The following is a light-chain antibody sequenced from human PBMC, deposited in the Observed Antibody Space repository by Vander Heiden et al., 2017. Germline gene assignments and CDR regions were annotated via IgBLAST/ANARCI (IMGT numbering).Light chain of an antibody. CDR1: QSVLSSSNNKNY. CDR2: WAS. V-gene: IGKV4-1*01. Sequence: DIVMFQSPDYLAVSLGERATINCKSSQSVLSSSNNKNYLAWYQQIPGQPPKLLINWASTRESGVPDRFSGSGSGTDFTLTISSLQAEDVAVYYCQQSSTAPLTFGGGTKVEIK. CDR3: QQSSTAPLT. J-gene: IGKJ4*01.